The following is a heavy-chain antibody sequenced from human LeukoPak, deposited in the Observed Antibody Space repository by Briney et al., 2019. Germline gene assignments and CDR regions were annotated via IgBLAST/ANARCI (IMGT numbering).Heavy chain of an antibody. Sequence: ASVKVSCKASGYTFTRYAIHWVRQAPGQRLEWMGWINAGNGNIKYSQKVQGRVSITRDTSASTAYMELNNLRSEDTAVYYCARDGNYYGSGSYADYWGQGTLVTVSS. V-gene: IGHV1-3*01. CDR2: INAGNGNI. D-gene: IGHD3-10*01. J-gene: IGHJ4*02. CDR1: GYTFTRYA. CDR3: ARDGNYYGSGSYADY.